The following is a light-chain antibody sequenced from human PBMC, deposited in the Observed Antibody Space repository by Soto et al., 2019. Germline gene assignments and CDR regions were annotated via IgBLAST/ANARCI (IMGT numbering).Light chain of an antibody. Sequence: QSVLTQPPSVSGAPGQRVTIPCTGSSSNIGAGYDVHWYQHLPGIAPKLLIYGNNNRPSGVPDRFAGSKSGTSASLAITGLQAEDEAYYHCQSYDSSVSGVVFGGGTKVTVL. V-gene: IGLV1-40*01. J-gene: IGLJ2*01. CDR3: QSYDSSVSGVV. CDR2: GNN. CDR1: SSNIGAGYD.